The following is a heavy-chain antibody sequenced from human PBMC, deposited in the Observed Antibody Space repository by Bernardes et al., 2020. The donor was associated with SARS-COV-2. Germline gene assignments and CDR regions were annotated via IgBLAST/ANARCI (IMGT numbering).Heavy chain of an antibody. D-gene: IGHD3-10*01. V-gene: IGHV3-23*01. CDR3: AKAAFGGFLHHVDV. CDR2: ITYNGFNA. J-gene: IGHJ6*02. CDR1: GFTFSTYG. Sequence: GGSLRLSCVASGFTFSTYGMNWVRQTPGRGLEWVSGITYNGFNANYADSMRGRFTISRDNSNNTLYLQMHSLRVEDTAVYYCAKAAFGGFLHHVDVWGQGTTVTVSS.